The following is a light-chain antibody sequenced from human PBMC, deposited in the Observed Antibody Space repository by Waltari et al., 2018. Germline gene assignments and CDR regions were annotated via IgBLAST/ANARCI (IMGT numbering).Light chain of an antibody. Sequence: QSVLTQAPSVSAAPGQKVTISCAGSSSNIGNRYVSWYQQFPGTAPKLLIYDNDKRPSGIPDRFSAAKSGTSATLGSTGLQTGDEANYYCGTWDTSLSAWVFGGGTKLTVL. CDR3: GTWDTSLSAWV. V-gene: IGLV1-51*01. J-gene: IGLJ3*02. CDR1: SSNIGNRY. CDR2: DND.